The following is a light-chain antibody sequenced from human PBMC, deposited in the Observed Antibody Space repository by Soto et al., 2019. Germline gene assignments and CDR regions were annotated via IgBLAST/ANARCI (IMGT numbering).Light chain of an antibody. CDR2: EVS. J-gene: IGLJ1*01. CDR3: CSYADTTSLFV. V-gene: IGLV2-23*02. Sequence: QLVLTQPASVSGSPGQSITISCTGSNSDVGSFDLVSWFQQYPGKAPKLILYEVSKRPLGVSNRFSGSKSGYTASLTISGLQAEDEGDCYCCSYADTTSLFVFGTGTKLTVL. CDR1: NSDVGSFDL.